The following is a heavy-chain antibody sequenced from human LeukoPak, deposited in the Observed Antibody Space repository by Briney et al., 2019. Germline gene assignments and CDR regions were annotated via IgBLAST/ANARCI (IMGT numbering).Heavy chain of an antibody. Sequence: PGGSLRLSCAASGFTFSSYSMNWVRQAPGKGLEWVSSISSSSSYIYYADSVKGRFTISRDNAKNSLYLQMNSLRAEDTAVYYCARDTKQWLAFDYWGQGTLVTVSS. J-gene: IGHJ4*02. CDR1: GFTFSSYS. CDR3: ARDTKQWLAFDY. CDR2: ISSSSSYI. V-gene: IGHV3-21*01. D-gene: IGHD6-19*01.